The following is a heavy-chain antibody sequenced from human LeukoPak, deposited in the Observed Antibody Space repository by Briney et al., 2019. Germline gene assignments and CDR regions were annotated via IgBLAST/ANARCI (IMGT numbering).Heavy chain of an antibody. CDR1: GFTFSTYD. V-gene: IGHV3-30*03. CDR2: ISYDGSDK. CDR3: ARDLGDY. D-gene: IGHD3-16*01. Sequence: GGSLRLSCAASGFTFSTYDMHWVRQAPGKGLEWVAVISYDGSDKYYADSVKGRFTISRDNSKNTLYLQMNSLRAEDTAVYYCARDLGDYWGQGTLVTVSS. J-gene: IGHJ4*02.